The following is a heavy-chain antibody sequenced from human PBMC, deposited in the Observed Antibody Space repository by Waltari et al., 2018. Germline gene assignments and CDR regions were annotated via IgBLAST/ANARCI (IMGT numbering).Heavy chain of an antibody. D-gene: IGHD3-10*01. CDR2: INHSGST. CDR1: GGSFSGYY. J-gene: IGHJ6*03. CDR3: ARRSPSMVQGSSPSYYMDV. V-gene: IGHV4-34*01. Sequence: QVQLQQWGAGLLKPSETLSLTCAVYGGSFSGYYWSWIRQPPGKGLEWIGEINHSGSTTYNPSLKSRVTISVDTSKNQFSLKLSSVTAADTAVYYCARRSPSMVQGSSPSYYMDVWGKGTTVTVSS.